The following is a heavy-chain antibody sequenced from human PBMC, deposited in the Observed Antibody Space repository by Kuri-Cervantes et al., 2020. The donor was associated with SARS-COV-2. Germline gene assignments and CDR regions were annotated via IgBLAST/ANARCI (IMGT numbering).Heavy chain of an antibody. Sequence: GESLKISCTASGFEFGDYSMSWFRQAPGKGLEWVSAISGSGGSTYYADSVKGRFTISRDNSKNTLYLQMNSLRAEDTAVYYCAKGEVCSSTSCYTGASYGMDVWGQGTTVTVSS. CDR2: ISGSGGST. J-gene: IGHJ6*02. D-gene: IGHD2-2*02. V-gene: IGHV3-23*01. CDR1: GFEFGDYS. CDR3: AKGEVCSSTSCYTGASYGMDV.